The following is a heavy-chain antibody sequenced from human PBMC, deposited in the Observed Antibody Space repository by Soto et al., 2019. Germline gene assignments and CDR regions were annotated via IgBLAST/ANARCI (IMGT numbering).Heavy chain of an antibody. V-gene: IGHV3-23*01. Sequence: PGGSLRLSCAASGFTFSNYAMSWVRQAPGKGLEWVSSIGNKGDYIYHADSVKGRFTISRDNSKNTLFLQMNSLRAEDTALYYCLIDQLYYYDIFGRTLNGFDIWGEGTMVSVSS. CDR1: GFTFSNYA. CDR3: LIDQLYYYDIFGRTLNGFDI. D-gene: IGHD3-22*01. J-gene: IGHJ3*02. CDR2: IGNKGDYI.